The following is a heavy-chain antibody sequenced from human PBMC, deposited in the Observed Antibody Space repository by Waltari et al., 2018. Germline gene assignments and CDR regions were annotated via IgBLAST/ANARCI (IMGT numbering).Heavy chain of an antibody. CDR2: INPNSGGT. J-gene: IGHJ3*02. CDR3: ARGGYYGSGSPI. D-gene: IGHD3-10*01. CDR1: GYPFTGYY. Sequence: QVQLVPSGAEVKKPGASVKVSCKDSGYPFTGYYMDSVRQAPGQGLEWMGRINPNSGGTNYAQKFQGRVTMTRDTSISTAYMELSRLRSDDTAVYYCARGGYYGSGSPIWGQGTMVTVSS. V-gene: IGHV1-2*06.